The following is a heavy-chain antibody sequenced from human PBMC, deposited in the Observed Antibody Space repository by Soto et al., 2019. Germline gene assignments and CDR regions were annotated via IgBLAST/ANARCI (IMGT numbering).Heavy chain of an antibody. Sequence: ASGKVSCKASGYSFTDYHIHWVRQAPGQGLEWLGRINPKSGGTSTAQKFQGWVTMATDTSISTASMELTRLTSDDTAIYYCARGDSTDCSNGVCSFFYNHDMDVWGQGTTVTVSS. CDR3: ARGDSTDCSNGVCSFFYNHDMDV. V-gene: IGHV1-2*04. J-gene: IGHJ6*02. CDR2: INPKSGGT. CDR1: GYSFTDYH. D-gene: IGHD2-8*01.